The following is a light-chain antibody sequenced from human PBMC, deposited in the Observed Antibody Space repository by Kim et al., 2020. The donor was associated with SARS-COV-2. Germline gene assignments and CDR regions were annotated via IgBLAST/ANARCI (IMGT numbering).Light chain of an antibody. J-gene: IGLJ2*01. CDR3: CSYAGSYLKV. CDR2: DVS. V-gene: IGLV2-11*01. CDR1: SSDVGGYNY. Sequence: QSALTQPRSVSGSPGQSVTISCTGTSSDVGGYNYVSWYQQHPGKAPKLMIYDVSKRPSGVPDRFSGSKSGNTASLTISGLQAEDEADYYCCSYAGSYLKVFGEGTQLTVL.